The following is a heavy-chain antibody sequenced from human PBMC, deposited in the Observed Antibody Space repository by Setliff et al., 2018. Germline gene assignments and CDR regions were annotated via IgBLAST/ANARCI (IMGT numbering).Heavy chain of an antibody. D-gene: IGHD6-19*01. CDR2: ISSNGGST. V-gene: IGHV3-64*01. CDR1: GFIFSSYA. CDR3: ARGGQWLAFVDS. Sequence: GGSLRLSCAASGFIFSSYAMHWVRQAPGKGLEYVSAISSNGGSTYYANSVKGRFTISRDNSKNTLHLQMGSLRVEDMAVYYCARGGQWLAFVDSWGQGTLVTVSS. J-gene: IGHJ4*02.